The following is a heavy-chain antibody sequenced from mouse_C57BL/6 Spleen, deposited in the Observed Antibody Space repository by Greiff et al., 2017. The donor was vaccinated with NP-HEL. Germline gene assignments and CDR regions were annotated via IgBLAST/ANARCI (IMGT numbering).Heavy chain of an antibody. CDR1: GYTFTSYW. J-gene: IGHJ4*01. CDR2: INPSNGGT. V-gene: IGHV1-53*01. Sequence: QVQLQQPGTELVKPGASVKLSCKASGYTFTSYWMHWVKQRPGQGLEWIGNINPSNGGTNYNEKFKSKATLTVDKSSSTAYMQLSSLTSEDFAVYYCARPKFSDYYGSSYDAMDYWGQGTSVTVSS. D-gene: IGHD1-1*01. CDR3: ARPKFSDYYGSSYDAMDY.